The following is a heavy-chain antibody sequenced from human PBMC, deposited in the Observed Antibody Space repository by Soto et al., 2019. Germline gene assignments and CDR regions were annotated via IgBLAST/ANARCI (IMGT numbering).Heavy chain of an antibody. CDR2: TYYRSKWYN. J-gene: IGHJ6*02. CDR3: ARYAPPRPLYDLYGMDV. D-gene: IGHD3-3*01. Sequence: PTQTLSITYAISGGRVGRTRGAWHWIRQSPSRGLEWLGRTYYRSKWYNDYAVSVKSRITINPDTSKNQFSLQLNSVTPEDTAVYYCARYAPPRPLYDLYGMDVWGQGTTVTVSS. CDR1: GGRVGRTRGA. V-gene: IGHV6-1*01.